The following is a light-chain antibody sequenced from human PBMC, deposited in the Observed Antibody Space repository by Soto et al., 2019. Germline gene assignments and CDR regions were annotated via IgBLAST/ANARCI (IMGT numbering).Light chain of an antibody. Sequence: QPVLTHSPSASPSLGPPVKLTSPRGSGHTGYAIAWHQQQPEKGPRYLMKLDNNGGHTKGDGIPDRFSGSSSGTERYLTISSVQSEDEADYYCQTWGTGILVFGGGTKLTVL. J-gene: IGLJ2*01. CDR3: QTWGTGILV. V-gene: IGLV4-69*01. CDR2: LDNNGGH. CDR1: SGHTGYA.